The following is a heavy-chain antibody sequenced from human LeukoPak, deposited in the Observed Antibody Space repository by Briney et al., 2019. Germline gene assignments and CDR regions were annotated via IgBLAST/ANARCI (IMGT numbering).Heavy chain of an antibody. V-gene: IGHV5-51*01. CDR3: ARAPGGIAAAGNDY. J-gene: IGHJ4*02. D-gene: IGHD6-13*01. CDR1: GYTFTNFW. CDR2: IYPGDSDT. Sequence: GESLQISCKASGYTFTNFWIGWVRQMPGKGLEWMGIIYPGDSDTRYSPSFQGQVTISADKSISTAYLQWSSLKASDTAMYYCARAPGGIAAAGNDYWGQGTLVTVSS.